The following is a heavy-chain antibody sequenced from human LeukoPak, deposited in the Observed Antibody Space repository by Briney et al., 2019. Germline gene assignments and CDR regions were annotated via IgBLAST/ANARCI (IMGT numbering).Heavy chain of an antibody. CDR2: ISSSSSYI. CDR3: AQTSGGGR. Sequence: PGGSLRLSCAASGFIFSSYTMSWVRQAPGKGLEWVSSISSSSSYIYYADSVKGRFTISRDNAKNSLYLQMNSLRAEDTAVYYCAQTSGGGRWGQGTLVTVSS. CDR1: GFIFSSYT. V-gene: IGHV3-21*01. J-gene: IGHJ4*02. D-gene: IGHD2-15*01.